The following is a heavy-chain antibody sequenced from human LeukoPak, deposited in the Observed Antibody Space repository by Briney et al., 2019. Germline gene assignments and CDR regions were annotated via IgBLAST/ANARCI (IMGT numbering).Heavy chain of an antibody. CDR3: ARQFNRGSYYGSFDY. D-gene: IGHD1-26*01. CDR1: GGSISSSSYY. CDR2: IYYSGST. V-gene: IGHV4-39*01. J-gene: IGHJ4*02. Sequence: SETLSLTCTVSGGSISSSSYYWGWIRQPPGKGLEWIGSIYYSGSTYYNPSLKSRVTISVDTSKNQFSLKLSSVTAADTAVYYCARQFNRGSYYGSFDYWGQGTLVTVSS.